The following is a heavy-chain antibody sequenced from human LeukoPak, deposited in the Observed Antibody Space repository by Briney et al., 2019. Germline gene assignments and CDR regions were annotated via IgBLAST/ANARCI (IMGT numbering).Heavy chain of an antibody. D-gene: IGHD3-10*01. CDR3: ARHKHRSYGSGIDWFDP. CDR1: GDSISSYY. Sequence: PSETLSLTCTVSGDSISSYYWSWIRQPAGKGLEWIGRIYTRGSINYNPSLKSRVTMSVDTSKNRFSLKLSSVTAADTAVYYCARHKHRSYGSGIDWFDPWGQGTLVTVSS. V-gene: IGHV4-4*07. J-gene: IGHJ5*02. CDR2: IYTRGSI.